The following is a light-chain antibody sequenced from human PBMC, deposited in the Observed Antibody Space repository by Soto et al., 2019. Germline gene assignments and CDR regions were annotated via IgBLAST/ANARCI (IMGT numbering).Light chain of an antibody. V-gene: IGLV2-14*01. CDR2: DVS. Sequence: QPVLPQPASVSGSPGQSITISCTGTSSDVGGYNYVSWYQQHPGKAPKLMIYDVSNRPSGVSNRFSGSKSGNTASLTISGLQAEDEADYYCSSYTSSSTLVVFGGGTKLTVL. CDR1: SSDVGGYNY. CDR3: SSYTSSSTLVV. J-gene: IGLJ2*01.